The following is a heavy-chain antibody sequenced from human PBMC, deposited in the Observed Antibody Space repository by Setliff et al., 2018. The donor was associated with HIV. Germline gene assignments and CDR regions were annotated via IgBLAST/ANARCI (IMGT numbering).Heavy chain of an antibody. CDR1: GFTFSDYY. J-gene: IGHJ4*02. Sequence: KSGGSLRLSCAASGFTFSDYYMSWIRQAPGKGLEWISYISSSRASYTGYADSVRGRFTISRDNAKNSLFLQMNSLRADDTAVYYCARRAYHFAAFDNWGQGTLVTVSS. CDR2: ISSSRASYT. CDR3: ARRAYHFAAFDN. V-gene: IGHV3-11*06.